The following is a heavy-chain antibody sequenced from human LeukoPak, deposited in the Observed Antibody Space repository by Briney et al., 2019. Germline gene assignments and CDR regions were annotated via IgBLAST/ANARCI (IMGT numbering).Heavy chain of an antibody. D-gene: IGHD6-13*01. CDR2: IIPIFGTA. CDR3: AIQGSSWPYYYYYMDV. Sequence: GASVKVSCKASGGTFSSYAISWVRQAPGQGLEWMGGIIPIFGTANYAQKFQGRVTITADKSTSTAYMELSSLRSEDTAVYYCAIQGSSWPYYYYYMDVWGKGTTVTVSS. CDR1: GGTFSSYA. V-gene: IGHV1-69*06. J-gene: IGHJ6*03.